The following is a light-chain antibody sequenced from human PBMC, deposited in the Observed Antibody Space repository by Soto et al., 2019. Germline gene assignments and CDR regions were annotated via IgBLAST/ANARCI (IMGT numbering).Light chain of an antibody. CDR2: EVT. V-gene: IGLV2-14*01. Sequence: QSVLTQPASVSGSPGQSITISCTGTSSDIGAYDYVSWYQQYPGRVPKLIIHEVTSRPSGVSDRFSGSKSGNTASLTISGLQTEDEADYYCRSHGGSNYCHAFGNGIKVT. CDR3: RSHGGSNYCHA. J-gene: IGLJ1*01. CDR1: SSDIGAYDY.